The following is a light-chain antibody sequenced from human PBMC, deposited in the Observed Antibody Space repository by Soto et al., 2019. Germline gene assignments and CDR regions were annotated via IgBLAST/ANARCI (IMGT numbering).Light chain of an antibody. CDR2: AAS. CDR3: MRHNTYPIA. Sequence: DIQVTQSPSAMSASVGDRVIITCRASQGIKNYLAWFQQKPGRVPKRLIYAASNLQSGVPSGFSADASGTEFTLTISSLQPEDFATYYCMRHNTYPIAFGQGTRLEIK. CDR1: QGIKNY. J-gene: IGKJ5*01. V-gene: IGKV1-17*03.